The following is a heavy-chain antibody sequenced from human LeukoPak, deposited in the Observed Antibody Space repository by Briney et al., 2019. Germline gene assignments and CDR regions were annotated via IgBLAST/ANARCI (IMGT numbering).Heavy chain of an antibody. CDR3: ARASISGDY. V-gene: IGHV3-21*01. CDR1: GFTFSSYS. CDR2: ISSSSSYI. J-gene: IGHJ4*02. Sequence: GGSLRLSCAASGFTFSSYSMNWVRQAPGKGLEWVSSISSSSSYIYYADSVKGRLTISRDNAKNSLYLQMNSLRAEDTAAYYCARASISGDYWGQGTLVTVSS. D-gene: IGHD3-9*01.